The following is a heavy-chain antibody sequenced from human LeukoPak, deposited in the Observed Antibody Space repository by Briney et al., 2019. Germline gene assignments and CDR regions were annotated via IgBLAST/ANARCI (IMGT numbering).Heavy chain of an antibody. V-gene: IGHV4-4*09. J-gene: IGHJ3*02. Sequence: SETLSLTCTVSGGSISSYYWSWMRQPPGKGLGWIGYIYTSGSTNYNPSLKSRVTISVDTSKNQFSLKLSSVTAADTAVYYCARNRQGAFDIWGQGTMVTVSS. CDR2: IYTSGST. CDR1: GGSISSYY. CDR3: ARNRQGAFDI.